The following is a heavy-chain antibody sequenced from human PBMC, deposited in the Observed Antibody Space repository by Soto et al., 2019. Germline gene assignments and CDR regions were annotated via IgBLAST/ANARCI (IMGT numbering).Heavy chain of an antibody. CDR1: GYTFTRYG. CDR3: AKNGQPPYYYYGLDV. CDR2: ISGYNGDT. J-gene: IGHJ6*02. D-gene: IGHD2-8*01. Sequence: ASVKVSCKASGYTFTRYGISWVRQAPGQGLECMGWISGYNGDTNYAQKFQDRVSMTIDTSTGTVYMELRSLTSDDTAIYYCAKNGQPPYYYYGLDVWG. V-gene: IGHV1-18*01.